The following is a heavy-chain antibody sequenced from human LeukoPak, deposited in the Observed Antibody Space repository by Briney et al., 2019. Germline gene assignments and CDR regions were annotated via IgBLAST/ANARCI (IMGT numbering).Heavy chain of an antibody. CDR1: GYSISSGYY. CDR2: IYHSGST. J-gene: IGHJ5*02. D-gene: IGHD3-10*01. Sequence: SETLSLTCAVSGYSISSGYYWGWIRQPPGKGLEWIGSIYHSGSTYYNPSLKSRVTISVDTSKNQFSLKLNSVTAADTAVYYCARNPHWMVRGVITWGQGILVTVSS. V-gene: IGHV4-38-2*01. CDR3: ARNPHWMVRGVIT.